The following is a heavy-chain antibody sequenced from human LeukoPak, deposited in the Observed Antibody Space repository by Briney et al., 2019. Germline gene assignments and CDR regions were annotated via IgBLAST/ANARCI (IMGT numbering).Heavy chain of an antibody. CDR1: GFPFSSLD. V-gene: IGHV3-13*01. Sequence: PGGSLRLSCAASGFPFSSLDMHWVRQPPGRGLEWVSGIKTTGDTSYSGSVKGRFTISRENAKNSLYLQINNLRDGDTAVYYCAKSGLSLLRGVIGGAPFDSWGQGTLVTVSS. CDR3: AKSGLSLLRGVIGGAPFDS. D-gene: IGHD3-10*01. CDR2: IKTTGDT. J-gene: IGHJ4*02.